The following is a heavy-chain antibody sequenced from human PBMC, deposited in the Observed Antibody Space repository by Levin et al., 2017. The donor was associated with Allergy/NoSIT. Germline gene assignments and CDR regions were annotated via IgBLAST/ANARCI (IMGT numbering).Heavy chain of an antibody. D-gene: IGHD3-9*01. CDR1: GGSISSSISY. CDR3: ARQCYDILTGYYNFDY. V-gene: IGHV4-39*01. J-gene: IGHJ4*02. Sequence: SQTLSLTCTVSGGSISSSISYWGWIRQAPGKGLEWIGSIYNSGSTYYNPSLTSRVPTSVDTSKNQFSLKLSSVTAADTAVYYCARQCYDILTGYYNFDYWGQGTLVTVSS. CDR2: IYNSGST.